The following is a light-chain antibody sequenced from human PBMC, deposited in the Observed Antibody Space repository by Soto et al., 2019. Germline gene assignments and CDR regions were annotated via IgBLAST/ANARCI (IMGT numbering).Light chain of an antibody. CDR2: GAS. Sequence: DIQITHSPSSLSGSLGYIFTITFRSSQAIRNDLAWYQQKPGKAPKMLIKGASSLQTGVPSRFSGSGSGTDFALTIDSLQPEDFATYYCQQSYTAPQTFGQGTKVDIK. J-gene: IGKJ1*01. V-gene: IGKV1-39*01. CDR1: QAIRND. CDR3: QQSYTAPQT.